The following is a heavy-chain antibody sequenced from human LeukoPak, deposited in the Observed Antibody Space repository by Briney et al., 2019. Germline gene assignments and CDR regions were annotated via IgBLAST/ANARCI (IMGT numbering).Heavy chain of an antibody. CDR2: ISSGGATI. D-gene: IGHD1-26*01. V-gene: IGHV3-11*04. CDR3: ARVPGSRSPYYFDS. CDR1: GFTFSDYY. J-gene: IGHJ4*02. Sequence: GGSLRLSCAASGFTFSDYYMSWVRQAPGKGLEWVSYISSGGATIKYAESVKGRFTISRDNAKNSLYLQMSSVRVEDTAVYYCARVPGSRSPYYFDSWGQGAMVTVSP.